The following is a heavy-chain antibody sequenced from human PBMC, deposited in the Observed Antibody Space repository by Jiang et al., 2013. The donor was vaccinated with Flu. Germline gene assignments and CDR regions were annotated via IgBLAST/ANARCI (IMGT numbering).Heavy chain of an antibody. D-gene: IGHD4-23*01. CDR3: ARDRVTHYPGPNWFDP. Sequence: LLKPSETLSLTCAVYGASFSNYYWSWVRQPPGKGLEWIGEITHSGSTNYNPSLKSRVTISVDTSKNQFSLKLSSVTAADTAVYYCARDRVTHYPGPNWFDPWGQGTLVTVSS. J-gene: IGHJ5*02. CDR2: ITHSGST. V-gene: IGHV4-34*01. CDR1: GASFSNYY.